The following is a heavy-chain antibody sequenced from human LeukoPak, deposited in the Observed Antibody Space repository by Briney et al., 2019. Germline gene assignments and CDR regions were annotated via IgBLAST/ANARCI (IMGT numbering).Heavy chain of an antibody. V-gene: IGHV4-4*09. CDR2: IYTSGST. Sequence: SETLSLTCTVSGGSISSYYWSWIRQPPGKGLEWIGYIYTSGSTNYNPSLKSRVTLSVDTSKRQFSLKLTSVTAADTAVYYCTRNLVRAGHYYFYYMDVWGKGTTVTVSS. J-gene: IGHJ6*03. CDR1: GGSISSYY. CDR3: TRNLVRAGHYYFYYMDV. D-gene: IGHD3-10*01.